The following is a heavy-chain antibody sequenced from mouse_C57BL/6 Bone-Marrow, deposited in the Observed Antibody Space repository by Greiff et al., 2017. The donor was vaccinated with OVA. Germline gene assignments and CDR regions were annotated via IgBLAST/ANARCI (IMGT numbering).Heavy chain of an antibody. V-gene: IGHV1-82*01. D-gene: IGHD2-4*01. CDR2: IYPGDGDT. CDR1: GYAFSSSW. Sequence: VQLQQSGPELVKPGASVKISCKASGYAFSSSWMNWVKQRPGQGLEWIGRIYPGDGDTNYNGKFKGKATLTADKSSSTAYMQLSSLTSEDSAAYFCARNDYDAAWFAYWGQGTLVTVSA. J-gene: IGHJ3*01. CDR3: ARNDYDAAWFAY.